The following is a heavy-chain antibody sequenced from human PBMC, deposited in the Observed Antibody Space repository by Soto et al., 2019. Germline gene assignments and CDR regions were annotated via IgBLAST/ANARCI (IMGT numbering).Heavy chain of an antibody. D-gene: IGHD1-26*01. Sequence: PGGPLRLSCAASGFTFSSYWMHWVRQAPGNGLVWVSHISSDGSSTTYADSVKGRFTISRDNAKNTLYLQMNSLRAEDTAVYYCVRDDIGVGIDHWGLGTLVTVSS. CDR1: GFTFSSYW. CDR2: ISSDGSST. CDR3: VRDDIGVGIDH. J-gene: IGHJ4*02. V-gene: IGHV3-74*01.